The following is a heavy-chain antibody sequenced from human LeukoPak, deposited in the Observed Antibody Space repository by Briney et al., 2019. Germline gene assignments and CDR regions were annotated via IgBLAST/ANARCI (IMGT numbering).Heavy chain of an antibody. CDR1: GGSISSYY. CDR3: ARESIGSSWNYDY. CDR2: IYYSGST. Sequence: SSGTLSLTCTVSGGSISSYYWSWIRQPPGKGLEWIGYIYYSGSTNYNPSLKSRVTISVDTSKNQFSLKLSSVTAADTAVYYCARESIGSSWNYDYWGQGTLVTVSS. J-gene: IGHJ4*02. V-gene: IGHV4-59*01. D-gene: IGHD1-7*01.